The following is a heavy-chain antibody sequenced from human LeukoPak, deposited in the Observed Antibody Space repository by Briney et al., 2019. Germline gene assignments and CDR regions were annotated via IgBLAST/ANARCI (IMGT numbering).Heavy chain of an antibody. D-gene: IGHD5-18*01. Sequence: GGSLRLSCAASGFTFSSYGMHWVRQAPGKGLEWVAFIRYDGSNKYYADSVKGRFTISRDNSKNTLYLQMNSLRAEDTAVYYCAKAQQLWLTYPFDYWGQGTLVTVSS. CDR1: GFTFSSYG. V-gene: IGHV3-30*02. J-gene: IGHJ4*02. CDR3: AKAQQLWLTYPFDY. CDR2: IRYDGSNK.